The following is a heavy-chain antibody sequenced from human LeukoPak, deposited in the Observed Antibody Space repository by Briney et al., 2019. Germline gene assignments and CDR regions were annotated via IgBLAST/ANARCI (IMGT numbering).Heavy chain of an antibody. CDR2: ISSNGGST. J-gene: IGHJ5*02. CDR3: ARALGSSWYPGWFDP. V-gene: IGHV3-64*01. Sequence: GSLRLSCAASGFTFSSYAMHWVRQAPGKGLEYVSAISSNGGSTYYANSVKGRFTISRDNSKNTLYLQMGSLRAEDMAVYYCARALGSSWYPGWFDPWGQGTLVTVSS. CDR1: GFTFSSYA. D-gene: IGHD6-13*01.